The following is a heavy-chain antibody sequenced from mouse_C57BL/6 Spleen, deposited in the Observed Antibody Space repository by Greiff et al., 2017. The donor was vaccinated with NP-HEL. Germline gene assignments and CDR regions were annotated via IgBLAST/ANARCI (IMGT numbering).Heavy chain of an antibody. CDR3: ARSPYDYDEGGFVY. CDR1: GYAFSSSW. CDR2: IYPGDGDT. D-gene: IGHD2-4*01. Sequence: VQLQQSGPELVKPGASVKISCKASGYAFSSSWMNWVKQRPGKGLEWIGRIYPGDGDTNYNGKFKGKATLTADKSSSTAYMQLSSLTSEDSAVYFCARSPYDYDEGGFVYWGQGTTLTVSS. V-gene: IGHV1-82*01. J-gene: IGHJ2*01.